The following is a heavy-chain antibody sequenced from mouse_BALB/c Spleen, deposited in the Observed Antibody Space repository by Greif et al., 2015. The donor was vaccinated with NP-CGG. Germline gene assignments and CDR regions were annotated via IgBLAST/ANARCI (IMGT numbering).Heavy chain of an antibody. CDR1: GFTFSNYW. CDR2: IRLKSNNYAT. CDR3: TRSTMITTYWYFDV. D-gene: IGHD2-4*01. Sequence: EVKLEESGGGLVQPGGSMKLSCVASGFTFSNYWMNWVRQSPEKGLEWVAEIRLKSNNYATHYAESVKGRFTISRDDSKSSVYLQMNNLRAEDTGIYYCTRSTMITTYWYFDVWGAGTTVTVSS. V-gene: IGHV6-6*02. J-gene: IGHJ1*01.